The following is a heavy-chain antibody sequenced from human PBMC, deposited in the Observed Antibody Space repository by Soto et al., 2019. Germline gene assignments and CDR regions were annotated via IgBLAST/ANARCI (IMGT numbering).Heavy chain of an antibody. J-gene: IGHJ4*02. Sequence: QVQLVQSGAEVKKPESSVKVSCKAPGGTFSTYAISWVRQAPGQGPEWMGGIIPMFGTANYAQRFQDRVTXXXXXXXXXXXXXXXXXXXXXXXXXXXXXXXXXXXXXINNGYSGWGQGTLVTVSS. V-gene: IGHV1-69*05. D-gene: IGHD1-1*01. CDR3: XXXXXXXXXXINNGYSG. CDR2: IIPMFGTA. CDR1: GGTFSTYA.